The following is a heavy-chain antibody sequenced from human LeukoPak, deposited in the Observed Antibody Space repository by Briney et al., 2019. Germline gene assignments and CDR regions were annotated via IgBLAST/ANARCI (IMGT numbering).Heavy chain of an antibody. V-gene: IGHV4-59*01. Sequence: SETLSLTCTGSGGSISNYYWSWIRQPPGKGLEWIGYIYYSGSTNYNPSLRSRVTISVDTSKNQFSLKLSSVTAADTAVYYCARSHGSGSYYNLNDYWGQGTLVTVSS. CDR3: ARSHGSGSYYNLNDY. J-gene: IGHJ4*02. D-gene: IGHD3-10*01. CDR2: IYYSGST. CDR1: GGSISNYY.